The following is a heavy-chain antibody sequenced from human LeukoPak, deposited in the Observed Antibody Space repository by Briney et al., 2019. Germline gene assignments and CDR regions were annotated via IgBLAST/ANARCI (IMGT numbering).Heavy chain of an antibody. J-gene: IGHJ4*02. V-gene: IGHV1-58*02. CDR2: IVVGSGNT. Sequence: SVKVSCKASGFTFTSSAMQWVPQARGQRLEWIGWIVVGSGNTNYAQKFQERVTITRDMSTSTAYMELSSLRSEDTAVYYCARDWDGQSTMIVNGPAGDYWGQGTLVTVSS. D-gene: IGHD3-22*01. CDR3: ARDWDGQSTMIVNGPAGDY. CDR1: GFTFTSSA.